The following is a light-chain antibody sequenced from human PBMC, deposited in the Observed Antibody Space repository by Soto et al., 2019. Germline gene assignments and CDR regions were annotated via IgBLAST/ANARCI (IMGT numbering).Light chain of an antibody. CDR2: DVS. J-gene: IGKJ1*01. CDR3: QQRINWPST. V-gene: IGKV3-11*01. Sequence: IVLTQSPATLSVSAGERATLSCMASQSVSTSLAWYQQKPGQAPTLLIYDVSNESTGIPARFSGSGSKKDFTLTISSLEPEDLAVYYCQQRINWPSTVGRGTNLEI. CDR1: QSVSTS.